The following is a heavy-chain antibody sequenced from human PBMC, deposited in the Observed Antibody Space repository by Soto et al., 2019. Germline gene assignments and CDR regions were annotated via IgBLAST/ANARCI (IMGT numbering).Heavy chain of an antibody. CDR2: ISYDGSNK. V-gene: IGHV3-30-3*01. J-gene: IGHJ4*02. CDR3: ARDIGYGDYVFDY. CDR1: GFTFSSYA. Sequence: ESGGGVVQPGRSLRLSCAASGFTFSSYAMHWVRQAPGKGLEWVAIISYDGSNKYYADSVKGRFTISRDNSKNTLYVQMNSLRAEDTAMYYCARDIGYGDYVFDYWGQGTLVTVSS. D-gene: IGHD4-17*01.